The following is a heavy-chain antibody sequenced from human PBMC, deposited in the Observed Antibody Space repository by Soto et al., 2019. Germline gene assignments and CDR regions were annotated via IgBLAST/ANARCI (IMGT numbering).Heavy chain of an antibody. V-gene: IGHV4-34*01. CDR3: ARGTEYQIKDYYYYMDV. Sequence: SETLSLTCAVYGGSFSGYYWSWIRQPPGKGLEWIGEINHSGSTNYNPSLKSRVTISVDTSKNQFSLKLSSVTAADTAVYYCARGTEYQIKDYYYYMDVWGKGTTVTVSS. CDR2: INHSGST. CDR1: GGSFSGYY. J-gene: IGHJ6*03. D-gene: IGHD2-2*01.